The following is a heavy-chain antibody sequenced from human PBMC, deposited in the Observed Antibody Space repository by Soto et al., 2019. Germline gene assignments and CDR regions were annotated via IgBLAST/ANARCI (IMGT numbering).Heavy chain of an antibody. CDR3: ARDGMAYCGGDCYSFDY. J-gene: IGHJ4*02. CDR2: ISSSSSYI. Sequence: SGGSLRLSCAASGFTFSSYSMNWVRQAPGKGLEWVSSISSSSSYIYYADSVKGRFTISRDNAKNSLYLQMNSLRAEDTAVYYCARDGMAYCGGDCYSFDYWGQGTLVTSPQ. CDR1: GFTFSSYS. V-gene: IGHV3-21*01. D-gene: IGHD2-21*02.